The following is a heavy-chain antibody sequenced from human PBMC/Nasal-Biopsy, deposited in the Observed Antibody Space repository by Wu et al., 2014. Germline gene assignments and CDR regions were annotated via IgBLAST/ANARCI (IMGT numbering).Heavy chain of an antibody. J-gene: IGHJ4*02. Sequence: LRLSCAASGFTFSSYWMGWVRQAPGKGLEWVANIRQGGPEEHYVDSVKGRFTISRDIANNLLHLQMNSLRAEDTAIYYCARDLRGSGEFDYWGQGTLVTVSS. CDR2: IRQGGPEE. CDR3: ARDLRGSGEFDY. D-gene: IGHD1-1*01. CDR1: GFTFSSYW. V-gene: IGHV3-7*01.